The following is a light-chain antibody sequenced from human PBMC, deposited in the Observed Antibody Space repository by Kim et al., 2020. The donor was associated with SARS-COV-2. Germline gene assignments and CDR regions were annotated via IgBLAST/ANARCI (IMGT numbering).Light chain of an antibody. J-gene: IGKJ2*01. V-gene: IGKV1-39*01. CDR3: QQGYST. CDR1: QSISTY. CDR2: AAS. Sequence: DIQMTQSPSSLSASVGDRVTITCRASQSISTYLNWYQQRPGKAPTLLIYAASSLPSGVPPRFSGSGSGTDFTLTISSLQPEDFATYYCQQGYSTFGQGTKLEI.